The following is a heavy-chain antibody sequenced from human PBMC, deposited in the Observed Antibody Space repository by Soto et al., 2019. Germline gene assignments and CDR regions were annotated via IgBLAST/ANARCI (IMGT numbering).Heavy chain of an antibody. V-gene: IGHV3-21*01. D-gene: IGHD2-15*01. CDR3: AREPEYCSGGSCHKDAFDI. J-gene: IGHJ3*02. CDR2: ISSSSSYI. CDR1: GFTFSSYS. Sequence: EVQLVESGGGLVKPGGSLRLSCAASGFTFSSYSMNWVRQAPGKGLEWVSSISSSSSYIYYADSVKGRFTISRDNAKNSLYLQMNSLRAEDTAVYYCAREPEYCSGGSCHKDAFDIWGQGTMVTVSS.